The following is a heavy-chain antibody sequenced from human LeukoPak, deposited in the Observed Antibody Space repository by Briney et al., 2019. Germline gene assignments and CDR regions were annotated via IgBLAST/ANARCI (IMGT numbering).Heavy chain of an antibody. CDR3: ARGGGYCVNGVCQKDY. D-gene: IGHD2-8*01. V-gene: IGHV3-30*04. CDR1: GFTFSNYA. Sequence: GGSLRLSCVASGFTFSNYAIHWVRQAPGKGLEWVTVISYDGTYKYYAESVKGRFTISRDNSKNTLYLQMNSLRPEDTAPYYCARGGGYCVNGVCQKDYWGQGTLVTVSS. J-gene: IGHJ4*02. CDR2: ISYDGTYK.